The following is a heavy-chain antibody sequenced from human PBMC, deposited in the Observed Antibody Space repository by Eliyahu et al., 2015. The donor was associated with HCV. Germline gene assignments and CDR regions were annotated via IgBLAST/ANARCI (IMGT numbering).Heavy chain of an antibody. D-gene: IGHD4-23*01. J-gene: IGHJ4*02. CDR1: GFSXSNARLG. V-gene: IGHV2-26*01. CDR2: IFSNDEK. Sequence: QVTLKESGPVLVKPTETLTLTCTVSGFSXSNARLGVSWIRQTPGKALEWLAHIFSNDEKSYSTSLKSRLSISKDTPKSQVVLTMTNMDPVDTATYYCARIRGYGGKGPDFDYWGQGTLVTVSS. CDR3: ARIRGYGGKGPDFDY.